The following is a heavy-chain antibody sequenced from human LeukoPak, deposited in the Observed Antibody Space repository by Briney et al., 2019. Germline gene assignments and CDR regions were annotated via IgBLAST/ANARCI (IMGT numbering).Heavy chain of an antibody. D-gene: IGHD3-10*01. J-gene: IGHJ4*02. Sequence: PGGSLRLSCAASGFTFSSYGMHWVRQAPGKGLEWVAVISYDGSNKYYADPVKGRFTISRDNSKNTLYLQMNSLRAEDTAVYYCAKPQWFGELVPLGYWGQGTLVTVSS. CDR1: GFTFSSYG. V-gene: IGHV3-30*18. CDR3: AKPQWFGELVPLGY. CDR2: ISYDGSNK.